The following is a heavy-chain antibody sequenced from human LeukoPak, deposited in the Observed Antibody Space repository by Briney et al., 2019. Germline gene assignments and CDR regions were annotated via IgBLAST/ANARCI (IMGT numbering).Heavy chain of an antibody. V-gene: IGHV4-59*13. J-gene: IGHJ4*02. CDR2: IHSRGTT. D-gene: IGHD2-8*01. CDR1: GVSITSYY. CDR3: ARGTSFGLMNSDY. Sequence: PSETLSLTCSVSGVSITSYYWNWIRQSPGKGLEWLGNIHSRGTTNYNPSLKSRVTLSLDTSKSQFALRVTSVTAADTAVYYCARGTSFGLMNSDYWGQGTLVTVSS.